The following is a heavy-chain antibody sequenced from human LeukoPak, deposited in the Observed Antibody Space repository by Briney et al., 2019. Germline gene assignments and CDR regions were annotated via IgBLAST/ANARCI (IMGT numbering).Heavy chain of an antibody. V-gene: IGHV4-38-2*01. CDR3: ARSNWDSNVGIDY. Sequence: ASETLSLTCAVSGYSISSGYYWGWIRQPPGKGLEWIGSIYHSGSTYYNPSLKSRVTISVDTSKNQFSLKLSSVTAADTAVYYCARSNWDSNVGIDYWGQGILVIVSS. CDR2: IYHSGST. J-gene: IGHJ4*02. CDR1: GYSISSGYY. D-gene: IGHD1-7*01.